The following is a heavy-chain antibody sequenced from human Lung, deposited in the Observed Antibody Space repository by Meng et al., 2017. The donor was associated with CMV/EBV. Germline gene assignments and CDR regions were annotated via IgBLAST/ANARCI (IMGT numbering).Heavy chain of an antibody. CDR1: GFTFSDYG. J-gene: IGHJ4*02. CDR3: AKDRRRWNDVGDYFDY. Sequence: GGSLRLXCAASGFTFSDYGIHWVRQAPGKGLEWVAFLRYDAINKYYGDSVKGRFTISRDNSKNTLYAQMNSLRVEDTAVYYCAKDRRRWNDVGDYFDYWGQGTXVNGAS. CDR2: LRYDAINK. D-gene: IGHD1-1*01. V-gene: IGHV3-30*02.